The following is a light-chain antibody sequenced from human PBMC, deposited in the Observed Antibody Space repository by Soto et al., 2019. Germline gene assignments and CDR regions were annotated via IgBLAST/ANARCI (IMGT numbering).Light chain of an antibody. CDR2: DAS. CDR1: QSISSW. V-gene: IGKV1-5*01. J-gene: IGKJ2*01. Sequence: DIQMTQCPSSLSGSVGDRFTMTCRASQSISSWLAWYQQKPGKAPKLLIYDASSLESGVPSRFSGSGSGTEFTLTISSLQPDDFATYYCQQYNSSYTFGQGTKVDIK. CDR3: QQYNSSYT.